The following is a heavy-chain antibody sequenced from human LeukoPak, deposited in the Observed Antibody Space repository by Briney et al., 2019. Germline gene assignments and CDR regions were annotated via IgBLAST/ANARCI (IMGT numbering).Heavy chain of an antibody. V-gene: IGHV4-38-2*01. CDR1: GYSISSGYY. Sequence: PSETLSLTCAVSGYSISSGYYWGWIRQPPGKGLEWIGSIYRSGSTYYNPSLKSRVTISVDTSKNQFSLKLSSVTAADTAVYYCARPVVPAADFDAFDIWGQGTMVTVSS. CDR3: ARPVVPAADFDAFDI. CDR2: IYRSGST. D-gene: IGHD2-2*01. J-gene: IGHJ3*02.